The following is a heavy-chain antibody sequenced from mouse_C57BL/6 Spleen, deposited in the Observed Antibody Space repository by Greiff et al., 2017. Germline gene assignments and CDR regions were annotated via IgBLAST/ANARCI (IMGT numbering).Heavy chain of an antibody. CDR1: GYAFSSYW. D-gene: IGHD2-4*01. Sequence: QVQLKESGAELVKPGASVKISCKASGYAFSSYWMNWVKQRPGKGLEWIGQIYPGDGDTNYNGKFKGKATLTADKSSSTAYMQLSSLTSEDSAVYFCARIYDENDDYAMDYWGQGTSVTVSS. CDR3: ARIYDENDDYAMDY. J-gene: IGHJ4*01. V-gene: IGHV1-80*01. CDR2: IYPGDGDT.